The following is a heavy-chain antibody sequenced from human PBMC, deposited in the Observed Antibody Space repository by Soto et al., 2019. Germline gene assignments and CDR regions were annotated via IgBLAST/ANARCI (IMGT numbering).Heavy chain of an antibody. Sequence: QVQLVQSGAEVKKPGSSVKVSCKASGGTFSSYAISWVRQAPGQGLEWMGGIIPIFGTANYAQKFQGRVTXXAXEXXSPAYMELSSLRSEDTAVYYCARDLYCRGGSCYSSWGQGTLVTVSS. J-gene: IGHJ4*02. CDR1: GGTFSSYA. CDR3: ARDLYCRGGSCYSS. CDR2: IIPIFGTA. V-gene: IGHV1-69*12. D-gene: IGHD2-15*01.